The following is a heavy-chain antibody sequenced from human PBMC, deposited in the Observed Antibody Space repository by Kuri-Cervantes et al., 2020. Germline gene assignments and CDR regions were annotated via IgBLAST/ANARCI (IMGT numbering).Heavy chain of an antibody. V-gene: IGHV3-23*01. CDR3: ARAGIQLWEADFDY. CDR1: GFTFNNYA. D-gene: IGHD5-18*01. J-gene: IGHJ4*02. Sequence: GESLKISCAASGFTFNNYAMSWVRQAPGKGLEWVSAISSIGNTFYADSVKGRFTISRDNSENTLYLQMISLRAEDTAVYYCARAGIQLWEADFDYWGQGALVTVSS. CDR2: ISSIGNT.